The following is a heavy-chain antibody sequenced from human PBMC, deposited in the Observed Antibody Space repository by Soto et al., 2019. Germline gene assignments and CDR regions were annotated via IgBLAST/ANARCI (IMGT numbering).Heavy chain of an antibody. CDR2: ISGSGTST. CDR3: AKDRKSGSGWYWDY. J-gene: IGHJ4*02. Sequence: GGSLRLSCAASGFTFSNFAMSWVRQAPGKGLEWVSAISGSGTSTYDADSVKGRFSISRDNSKNTLYLQMNSLRAEDTAVYYCAKDRKSGSGWYWDYWGQGTLITVSS. V-gene: IGHV3-23*01. D-gene: IGHD6-19*01. CDR1: GFTFSNFA.